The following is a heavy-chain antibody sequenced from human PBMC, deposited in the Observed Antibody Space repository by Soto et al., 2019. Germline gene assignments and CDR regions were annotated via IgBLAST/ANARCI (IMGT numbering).Heavy chain of an antibody. CDR1: GGSINSGAYY. J-gene: IGHJ5*02. Sequence: LSLTCSVSGGSINSGAYYWSWIRHYPGKGREWIGYIHYTGRTYYNPSLESRATISVDTSKKHFSLKLSSVTAADTAVYYCARVSATGTRWFDPWGQGTLVTVSS. V-gene: IGHV4-31*03. CDR3: ARVSATGTRWFDP. D-gene: IGHD6-13*01. CDR2: IHYTGRT.